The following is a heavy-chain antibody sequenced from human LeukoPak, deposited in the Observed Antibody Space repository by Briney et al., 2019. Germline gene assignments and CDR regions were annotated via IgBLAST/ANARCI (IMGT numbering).Heavy chain of an antibody. CDR1: GFTFSSYA. CDR3: ARGYCTSSSCYNDY. V-gene: IGHV3-23*01. D-gene: IGHD2-2*02. J-gene: IGHJ4*02. CDR2: ISGSGDST. Sequence: PGGSLRLSCAASGFTFSSYAMSWVRQAPGKGLEWVSAISGSGDSTYYGDSVKGRFTISRDNSKNTLYLQMNSLRAEDTAVYSCARGYCTSSSCYNDYWGQGTLVTVSS.